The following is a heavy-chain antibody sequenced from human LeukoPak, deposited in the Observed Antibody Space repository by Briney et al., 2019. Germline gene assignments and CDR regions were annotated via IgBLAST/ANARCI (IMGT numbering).Heavy chain of an antibody. Sequence: SETLSLTCTVSGGSISSSSYYWGWIRQPPGKGLEWIGSIYYSGSTYYNPSLKSRVTISVDTSKNQFSLKLSSVTAADTAVYYSARQQEAQFLATLDYWGQGTLVTVSS. D-gene: IGHD3-3*01. J-gene: IGHJ4*02. CDR2: IYYSGST. CDR3: ARQQEAQFLATLDY. CDR1: GGSISSSSYY. V-gene: IGHV4-39*01.